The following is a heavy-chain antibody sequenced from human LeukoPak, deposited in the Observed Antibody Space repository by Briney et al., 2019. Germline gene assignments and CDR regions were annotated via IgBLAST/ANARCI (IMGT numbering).Heavy chain of an antibody. J-gene: IGHJ5*02. CDR3: AREDTWIQLGLGWLDP. Sequence: SETLSLTCAVYGGSFSGYYWSWIRQPPGKGLEWIGEINHSGSTNYNPSLKSRVTISVDTSKNQFSLKLSSVTAADTAVYYCAREDTWIQLGLGWLDPWGQGTLVTVSS. CDR1: GGSFSGYY. D-gene: IGHD5-18*01. CDR2: INHSGST. V-gene: IGHV4-34*01.